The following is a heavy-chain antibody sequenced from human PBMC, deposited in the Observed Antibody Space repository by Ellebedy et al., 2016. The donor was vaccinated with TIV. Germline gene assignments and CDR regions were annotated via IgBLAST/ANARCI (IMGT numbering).Heavy chain of an antibody. D-gene: IGHD4-17*01. V-gene: IGHV3-7*01. CDR1: GFSFRSYW. CDR2: IYHGGSQQ. CDR3: ARRGSYGDYAVQVNSWFDR. J-gene: IGHJ5*02. Sequence: GGSLRLSCAASGFSFRSYWMSWVRQAPGKGLEWVANIYHGGSQQYYVDSVKGRFTISRDNVKNLLYLQMDSLRAEDTAVYYCARRGSYGDYAVQVNSWFDRWGRGTLVTVSS.